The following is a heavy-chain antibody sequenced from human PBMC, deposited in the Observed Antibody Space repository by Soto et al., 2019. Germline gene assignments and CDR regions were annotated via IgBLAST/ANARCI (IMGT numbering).Heavy chain of an antibody. J-gene: IGHJ5*02. V-gene: IGHV1-69*13. CDR2: IIPIFGTA. D-gene: IGHD1-7*01. CDR3: ANWNYVGAWFDP. CDR1: GGTFSSYA. Sequence: GASVKVSCKASGGTFSSYAISWVRQAPGQGLEWMGGIIPIFGTANYAQKFQGRVTITADESTSTAYMELSSLRSEDTAVYYCANWNYVGAWFDPWGQGTLVTVSS.